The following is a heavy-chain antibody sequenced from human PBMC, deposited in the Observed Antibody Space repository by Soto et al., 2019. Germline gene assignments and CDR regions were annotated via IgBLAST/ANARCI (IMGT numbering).Heavy chain of an antibody. CDR1: GYTFTSYY. V-gene: IGHV1-46*01. D-gene: IGHD3-22*01. CDR3: ARDDYYDSSGSSGPSGGPDY. Sequence: ASVKVSCKASGYTFTSYYMHWVRQAPGQGLEWMGIINPSGGSTSYAQKFQGRVTMTRDTSTSTVYMELSSLRSEDTAVYYCARDDYYDSSGSSGPSGGPDYWGQGTLVTVSS. CDR2: INPSGGST. J-gene: IGHJ4*02.